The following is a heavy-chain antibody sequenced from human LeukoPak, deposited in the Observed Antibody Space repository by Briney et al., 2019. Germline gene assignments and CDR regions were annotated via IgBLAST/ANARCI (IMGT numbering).Heavy chain of an antibody. J-gene: IGHJ6*02. CDR1: GYTFTSYG. V-gene: IGHV1-18*04. Sequence: ASVKVSCKGSGYTFTSYGISWVRQAPGQGLEWVAWISAYNSNKNSAEKFQGRVTMTIDTSTSTAYMELRSLKSDDTAVYYCVRHIKPAGPWDGMDVWGQGTTVIVSS. CDR2: ISAYNSNK. CDR3: VRHIKPAGPWDGMDV. D-gene: IGHD1-26*01.